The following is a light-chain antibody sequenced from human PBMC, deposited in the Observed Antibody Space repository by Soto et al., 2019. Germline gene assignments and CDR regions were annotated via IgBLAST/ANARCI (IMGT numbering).Light chain of an antibody. J-gene: IGKJ1*01. CDR2: DTS. CDR1: QSVSSRY. CDR3: QQSGNSPWT. Sequence: PGERVTLSCRASQSVSSRYLTWYQQKPGQAPRLLIHDTSTRATGIPDTFSGRGSGTDFTVPISSLEPEDSAVYYCQQSGNSPWTFGQGTKVDIK. V-gene: IGKV3-20*01.